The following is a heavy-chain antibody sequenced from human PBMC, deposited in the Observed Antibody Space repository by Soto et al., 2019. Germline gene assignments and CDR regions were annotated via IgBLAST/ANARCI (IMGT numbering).Heavy chain of an antibody. V-gene: IGHV3-48*02. CDR1: GFTFSSYS. J-gene: IGHJ6*02. D-gene: IGHD2-2*02. Sequence: GGSLRLSCAASGFTFSSYSMNWVRQAPGKGLEWVSYISSSSSTIYYADSVKGRFTISRDNAKNSLYLQMNSLRDEDTAVYYCARDARDIVVVPAAIQGGGYYYGMDVWGQGTTVTVSS. CDR2: ISSSSSTI. CDR3: ARDARDIVVVPAAIQGGGYYYGMDV.